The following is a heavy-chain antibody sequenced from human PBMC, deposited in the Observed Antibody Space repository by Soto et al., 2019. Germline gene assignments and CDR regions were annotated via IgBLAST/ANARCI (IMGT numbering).Heavy chain of an antibody. CDR2: ISGSGGST. D-gene: IGHD3-22*01. Sequence: EVQLLESGGGLVQPGGSLRLSCAASGFTFSSYAMSWVRQAPGKGLEWVSAISGSGGSTYYADSVKGRFTISRDNSKNTLYLQMNSLRADDTAVYYCAKDFGYDSSGYYYDAFDIWGQGTMVTVSS. V-gene: IGHV3-23*01. CDR1: GFTFSSYA. CDR3: AKDFGYDSSGYYYDAFDI. J-gene: IGHJ3*02.